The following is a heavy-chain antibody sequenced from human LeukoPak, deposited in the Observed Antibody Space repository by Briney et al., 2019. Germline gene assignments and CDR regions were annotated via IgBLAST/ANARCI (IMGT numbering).Heavy chain of an antibody. V-gene: IGHV1-2*02. Sequence: ASVKVSCKASGSTVTGYYMHWVRQAPGQGLEWMGWINPNSGGTNNAQKFQGRVTMTRDTSISTAYMALSRLRSDDTAVYYCASGPSSYSSGWYGGWGQGTLVTVSS. J-gene: IGHJ4*02. CDR1: GSTVTGYY. CDR2: INPNSGGT. CDR3: ASGPSSYSSGWYGG. D-gene: IGHD6-13*01.